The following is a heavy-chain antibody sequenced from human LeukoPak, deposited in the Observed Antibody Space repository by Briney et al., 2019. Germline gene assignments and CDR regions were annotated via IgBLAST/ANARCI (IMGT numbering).Heavy chain of an antibody. D-gene: IGHD7-27*01. CDR1: GFTFSSYW. CDR3: ARLGLRSYYMYV. V-gene: IGHV3-7*01. Sequence: GGSLRLSCAASGFTFSSYWMSWVRPAPGKGLEWVANIKQDGSEKYYVDSVKGRFTISRDNAKNSLYLQMISLRAEDTAVYYCARLGLRSYYMYVWGKGTTVTVSS. CDR2: IKQDGSEK. J-gene: IGHJ6*03.